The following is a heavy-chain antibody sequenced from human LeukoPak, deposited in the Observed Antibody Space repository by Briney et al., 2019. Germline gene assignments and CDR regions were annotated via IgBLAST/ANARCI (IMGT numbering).Heavy chain of an antibody. CDR1: GGSISSSSYY. V-gene: IGHV4-39*01. J-gene: IGHJ6*03. CDR2: IYYSGST. Sequence: SETLSLTCTVSGGSISSSSYYCGWIRQPPGKGLEWIGSIYYSGSTYYNPSLKSRVTISVDTSKNQFSLKLSSVTAADTAVYYCAIQPRPGYDYYYYMDVWGKGTTVTVSS. D-gene: IGHD2-2*01. CDR3: AIQPRPGYDYYYYMDV.